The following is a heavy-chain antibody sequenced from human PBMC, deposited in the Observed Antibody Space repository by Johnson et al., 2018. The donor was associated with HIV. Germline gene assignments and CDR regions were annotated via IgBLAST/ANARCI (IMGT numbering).Heavy chain of an antibody. D-gene: IGHD6-13*01. CDR3: TTDGQQLPRTRGAFYI. CDR1: GFTFSSYG. J-gene: IGHJ3*02. CDR2: IRYEGSSQ. V-gene: IGHV3-30*02. Sequence: QVQLVESGGGVVQPGGSLRLSCAASGFTFSSYGMHWVRQAPGKGLEWVAFIRYEGSSQYFADSVKGRFPISRDNSKNTLYLQMNSLRTEDTAVYYCTTDGQQLPRTRGAFYIWGQGTMVTVSS.